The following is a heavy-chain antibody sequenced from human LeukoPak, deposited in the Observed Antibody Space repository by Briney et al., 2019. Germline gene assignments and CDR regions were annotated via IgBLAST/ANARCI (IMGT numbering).Heavy chain of an antibody. CDR2: IYHSGST. J-gene: IGHJ5*02. CDR1: GGSISSGGYS. Sequence: SQTLSLTCAVSGGSISSGGYSWSWIRQPPGKGLEWIGYIYHSGSTYYNPSLKSRVTISVDRSKNQFSLKLSSVTAADTAVYYCAREDSSGPNWFDPWGQGTLVTVSS. V-gene: IGHV4-30-2*01. D-gene: IGHD3-22*01. CDR3: AREDSSGPNWFDP.